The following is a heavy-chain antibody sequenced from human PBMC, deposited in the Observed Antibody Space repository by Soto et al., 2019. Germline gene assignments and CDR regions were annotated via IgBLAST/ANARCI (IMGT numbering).Heavy chain of an antibody. V-gene: IGHV3-53*02. D-gene: IGHD2-8*01. CDR1: GFTVSSNY. CDR3: ARERDGHNPNWFDL. Sequence: EVQVVETGGGLIQPGGSLRLSCAVSGFTVSSNYMSWVRQPPGKGPEWVSDIYSGGSTYYADSVKGRFTISRDNSKNTLYLQMNSQRAEDTAVYYCARERDGHNPNWFDLWGQGTLVTVSS. J-gene: IGHJ5*02. CDR2: IYSGGST.